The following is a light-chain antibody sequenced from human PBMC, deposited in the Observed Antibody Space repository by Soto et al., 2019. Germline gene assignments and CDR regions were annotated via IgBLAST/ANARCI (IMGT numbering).Light chain of an antibody. V-gene: IGKV3-15*01. CDR2: HAA. CDR3: QQYNEWPLT. J-gene: IGKJ4*01. CDR1: QSVSNN. Sequence: EIVMTQSPATLSVSPGERATLSCRASQSVSNNVAWYQQKPGQAPRLLIYHAATRATGIPARFSGSGSGTEVTLTISSLHSEDFAVYYCQQYNEWPLTFGGGTKVEI.